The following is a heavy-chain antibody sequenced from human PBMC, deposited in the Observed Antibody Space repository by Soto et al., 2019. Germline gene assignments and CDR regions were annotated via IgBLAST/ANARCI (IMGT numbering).Heavy chain of an antibody. CDR1: GYTFTSYG. D-gene: IGHD3-22*01. J-gene: IGHJ4*02. V-gene: IGHV1-18*01. CDR2: ISAYNGNT. CDR3: ARHRIYSGGYQKPDY. Sequence: ASVKVSCKASGYTFTSYGISWVRQAPGQGLEWMGWISAYNGNTNYAQKLQGRVTMTTDTSTSTAYMELRSLRSDDTAVYYCARHRIYSGGYQKPDYWGQGTLVTVYS.